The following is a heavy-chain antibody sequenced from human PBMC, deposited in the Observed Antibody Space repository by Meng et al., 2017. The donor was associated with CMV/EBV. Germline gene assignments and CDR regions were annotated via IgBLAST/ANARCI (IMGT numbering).Heavy chain of an antibody. J-gene: IGHJ3*02. V-gene: IGHV1-18*01. CDR2: ISAYNGNT. Sequence: ASVKVSCKASGYTFTSYGISWVRQAPGQGLEWMGWISAYNGNTNYAQKLQGRVTITTDTSTSTAYMELRSLRSDDTAVYYCARDTIYDSSGLDAFDIWGQGTMVTVSS. CDR1: GYTFTSYG. CDR3: ARDTIYDSSGLDAFDI. D-gene: IGHD3-22*01.